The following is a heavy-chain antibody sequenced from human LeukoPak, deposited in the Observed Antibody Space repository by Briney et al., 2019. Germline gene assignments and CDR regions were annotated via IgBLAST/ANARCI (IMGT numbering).Heavy chain of an antibody. D-gene: IGHD6-19*01. V-gene: IGHV4-4*07. J-gene: IGHJ4*02. CDR1: GGSISSFY. CDR3: ARVLGWAGFDY. CDR2: IYSSRST. Sequence: SETLSLTCTVSGGSISSFYWSWFRQPAGKGLEWIGRIYSSRSTNYTPSLKSRLTMSVDTSKNQFSLRLSSVTAADTAVYYCARVLGWAGFDYWGQGTLVTVSS.